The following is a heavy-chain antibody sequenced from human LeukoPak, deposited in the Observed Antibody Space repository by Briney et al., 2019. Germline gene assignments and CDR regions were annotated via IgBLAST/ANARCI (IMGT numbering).Heavy chain of an antibody. D-gene: IGHD3-10*02. J-gene: IGHJ6*02. CDR3: ARDRVFREFPLLDYYYYYGMDV. CDR2: ISAYNGNT. CDR1: GYTFTSYG. V-gene: IGHV1-18*01. Sequence: ASVKVSCKASGYTFTSYGISWVRQAPGQGLEWMGWISAYNGNTNYAQKLQGRVTMTTDTSTSTAYMELRSLRSDDTAVYYCARDRVFREFPLLDYYYYYGMDVWGQGTTVTVSS.